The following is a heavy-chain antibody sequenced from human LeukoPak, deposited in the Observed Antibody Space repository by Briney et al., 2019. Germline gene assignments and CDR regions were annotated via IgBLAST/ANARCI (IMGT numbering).Heavy chain of an antibody. CDR2: IKEDGSAQ. CDR3: AKDQEEQQLVPGY. J-gene: IGHJ4*02. Sequence: GGSLRLSCAASGFTFNGYWMSWVRQAPGKGLEWVANIKEDGSAQYYVGSVKGRFTISRDNAKNSLNLQMNSLRAEDTAVYYCAKDQEEQQLVPGYWGQGTLVTVSS. D-gene: IGHD6-13*01. CDR1: GFTFNGYW. V-gene: IGHV3-7*01.